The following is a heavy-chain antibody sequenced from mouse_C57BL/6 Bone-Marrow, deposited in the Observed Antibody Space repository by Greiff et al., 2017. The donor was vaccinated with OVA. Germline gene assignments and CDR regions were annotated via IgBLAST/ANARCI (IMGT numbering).Heavy chain of an antibody. D-gene: IGHD1-1*01. J-gene: IGHJ1*03. V-gene: IGHV1-42*01. CDR3: ARHGSSYGNFDV. CDR1: GYSFTGYY. CDR2: INPSTGGT. Sequence: EVQLQQSGPELVKPGASVKISCKASGYSFTGYYMNWVKQSPEKSLEWIGEINPSTGGTTYNQKFKAKATLTVDKSSSTAYMQLKSLTSEDSAVYYCARHGSSYGNFDVWGTGTTVTFSS.